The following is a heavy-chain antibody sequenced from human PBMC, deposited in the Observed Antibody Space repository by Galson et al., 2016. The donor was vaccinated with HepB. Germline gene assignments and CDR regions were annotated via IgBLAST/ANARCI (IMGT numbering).Heavy chain of an antibody. CDR3: ATEDLSSPGNGALDI. J-gene: IGHJ3*02. CDR1: GFIFSHYG. V-gene: IGHV3-33*01. D-gene: IGHD6-13*01. Sequence: SLRLSCAASGFIFSHYGMHWVRQAPGEGLEWVAMIWFDGSSKHHSDSVRGRFTISRDNSKNTLYLEMNSLRAEDTAVYCRATEDLSSPGNGALDIWGQGAMVTVSS. CDR2: IWFDGSSK.